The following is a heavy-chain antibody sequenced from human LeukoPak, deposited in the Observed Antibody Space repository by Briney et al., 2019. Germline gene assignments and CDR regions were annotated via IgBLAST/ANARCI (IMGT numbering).Heavy chain of an antibody. CDR3: ARGSRIRGYSYGSNYYYYYMDV. CDR2: ISAYNGNT. D-gene: IGHD5-18*01. CDR1: GYTFTSYG. Sequence: GASVKVSCKASGYTFTSYGISWVRQAPGQGLEWMGWISAYNGNTNYAQKLQGRVTMTTDTSTSTAYMELRSLRSDDTAVYYCARGSRIRGYSYGSNYYYYYMDVWGKGTTVTISS. J-gene: IGHJ6*03. V-gene: IGHV1-18*01.